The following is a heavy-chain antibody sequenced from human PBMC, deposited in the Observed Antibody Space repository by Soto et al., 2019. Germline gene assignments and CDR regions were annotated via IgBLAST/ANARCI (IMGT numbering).Heavy chain of an antibody. J-gene: IGHJ3*02. CDR2: INWNGGST. CDR1: GVNFDDYG. V-gene: IGHV3-20*01. D-gene: IGHD1-1*01. CDR3: AREYRNDVGAFDI. Sequence: GGSLRLSCTASGVNFDDYGMSWVRQAPGKGLEWVSGINWNGGSTGYADSVKGRFTISRDNAKNSLYLQMNSLRAEDTALYHCAREYRNDVGAFDIWGQGTMVTVSS.